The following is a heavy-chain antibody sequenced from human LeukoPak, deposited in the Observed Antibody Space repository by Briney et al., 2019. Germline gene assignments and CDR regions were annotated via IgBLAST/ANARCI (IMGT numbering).Heavy chain of an antibody. CDR1: GLIFSTYW. J-gene: IGHJ4*02. V-gene: IGHV3-74*01. CDR3: ARGGLVAASDY. CDR2: MNTDGSTT. Sequence: GGSLRLSCAASGLIFSTYWMHWVRQAPGQGLVWVSRMNTDGSTTTYADSVKGRFTISRDNAKNTLYLQMNSLRAEDTAVYYCARGGLVAASDYWGQGTLVTVSS. D-gene: IGHD6-13*01.